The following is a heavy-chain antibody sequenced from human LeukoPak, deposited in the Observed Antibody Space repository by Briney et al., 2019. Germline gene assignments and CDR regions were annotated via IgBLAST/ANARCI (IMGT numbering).Heavy chain of an antibody. CDR3: ARGNLSPFDY. V-gene: IGHV4-39*07. J-gene: IGHJ4*02. D-gene: IGHD1-14*01. Sequence: PSETLSLTCTVSGGSISSSSYYWGWIRQPPGKGLEWIGNIYYSGSTYYNPSLKSRVTISVDTSKNQFSLKLSSVTAADTAVYYCARGNLSPFDYWGQGTLVTVSS. CDR1: GGSISSSSYY. CDR2: IYYSGST.